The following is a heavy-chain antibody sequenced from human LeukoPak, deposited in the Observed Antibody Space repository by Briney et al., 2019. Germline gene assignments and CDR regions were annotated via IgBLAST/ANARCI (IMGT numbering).Heavy chain of an antibody. CDR2: IYYSGST. Sequence: SETLSLTCTVSGGSISSSHYYWAWIRQPPGKGLEWIGSIYYSGSTYYNPSLKSRVTISVDTSNNQFSLRLNSVTAADTAVYYCARKNGRGYFDYWGQGTLITVSS. V-gene: IGHV4-39*07. D-gene: IGHD2-15*01. CDR1: GGSISSSHYY. CDR3: ARKNGRGYFDY. J-gene: IGHJ4*02.